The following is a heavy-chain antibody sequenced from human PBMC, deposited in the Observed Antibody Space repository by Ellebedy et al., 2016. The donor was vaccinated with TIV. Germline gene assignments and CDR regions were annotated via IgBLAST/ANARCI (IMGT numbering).Heavy chain of an antibody. CDR1: GFIFSNSG. Sequence: GGSLRLSCAASGFIFSNSGMNWVRQAPGKGLEWVAFIRFDGNNAYYADSAKGRFTISRDNAKNTLYLQMNSLRGEDTAVYYCASSVSVAYYYGMDVWGQGTTVTVSS. CDR3: ASSVSVAYYYGMDV. CDR2: IRFDGNNA. V-gene: IGHV3-30*02. J-gene: IGHJ6*02. D-gene: IGHD4-17*01.